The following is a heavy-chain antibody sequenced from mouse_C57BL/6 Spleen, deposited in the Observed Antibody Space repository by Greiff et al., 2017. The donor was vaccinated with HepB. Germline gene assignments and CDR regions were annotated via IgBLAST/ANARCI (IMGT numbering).Heavy chain of an antibody. CDR3: ASPEFDY. CDR2: IYPGDGDT. V-gene: IGHV1-82*01. Sequence: QVQLQQSGPELVKPGASVKISCKASGYAFSSSWMNWVKQRPGKGLEWIGRIYPGDGDTNYNGTFKGKATLTADKSSSTAYMQLSGLTSEDSAVYCCASPEFDYWGQGTTLTVSS. CDR1: GYAFSSSW. J-gene: IGHJ2*01.